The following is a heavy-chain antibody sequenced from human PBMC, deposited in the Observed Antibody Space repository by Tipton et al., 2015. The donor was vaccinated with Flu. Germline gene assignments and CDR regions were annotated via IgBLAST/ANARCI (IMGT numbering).Heavy chain of an antibody. J-gene: IGHJ4*02. CDR1: GFSITSGYN. CDR2: VYLTGST. Sequence: TLSLTCTVSGFSITSGYNWDWIRQPPGKGLEWIGSVYLTGSTYYNPSLKSRVTISVDTSRNQFSLKLTSVTAADTAVYYCARDRGFCSGLICHSGTYFDDWGQGILVAVSS. CDR3: ARDRGFCSGLICHSGTYFDD. D-gene: IGHD2-15*01. V-gene: IGHV4-38-2*02.